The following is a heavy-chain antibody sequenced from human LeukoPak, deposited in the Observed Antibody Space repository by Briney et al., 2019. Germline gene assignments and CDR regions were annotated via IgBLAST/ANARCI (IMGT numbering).Heavy chain of an antibody. CDR2: ISHDGSNK. D-gene: IGHD2-2*02. CDR3: AKDRSRLGYCSSTSCYTDAFDI. CDR1: GFTFSSYG. Sequence: QPGGSLRLSCAASGFTFSSYGMHWVRQAPGKGLEWVAVISHDGSNKYYADSVKGRFTISRDNSKNTLYLQMNSLRAEDTAVYYCAKDRSRLGYCSSTSCYTDAFDIWGQGTMVTVSS. J-gene: IGHJ3*02. V-gene: IGHV3-30*18.